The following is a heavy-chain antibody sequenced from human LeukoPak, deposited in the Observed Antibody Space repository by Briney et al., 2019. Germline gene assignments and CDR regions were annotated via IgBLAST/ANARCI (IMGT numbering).Heavy chain of an antibody. Sequence: GGSLRLSCAASGFTFSSYALSWVRQAPGKGLEWVSGITDSGTGTYYADSVKGRFTISRDNSKNTVYLQMSSLRAEDTAVYYCGRTGYHYGNPLNYWGQGTLVTVSS. CDR2: ITDSGTGT. J-gene: IGHJ4*02. CDR3: GRTGYHYGNPLNY. CDR1: GFTFSSYA. V-gene: IGHV3-23*01. D-gene: IGHD5-18*01.